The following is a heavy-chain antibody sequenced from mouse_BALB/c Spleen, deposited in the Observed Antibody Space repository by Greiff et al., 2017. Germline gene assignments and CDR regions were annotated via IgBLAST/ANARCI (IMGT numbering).Heavy chain of an antibody. V-gene: IGHV1-69*02. CDR3: ARDRYSAMDY. J-gene: IGHJ4*01. Sequence: QVQLQQPGAELVKPGAPVKLSCKASGYTFTSYWMNWVKQRPGRGLEWIGRIDPSDSETHYNQKFKDKATLTVDKSSSTAYIQLSSLTSEDSAVYYCARDRYSAMDYWGQGTSVTVSS. CDR1: GYTFTSYW. CDR2: IDPSDSET. D-gene: IGHD2-14*01.